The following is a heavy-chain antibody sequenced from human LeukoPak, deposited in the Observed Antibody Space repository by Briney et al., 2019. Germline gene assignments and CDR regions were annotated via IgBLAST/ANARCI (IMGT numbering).Heavy chain of an antibody. CDR1: GYSFTSYW. CDR2: IYPGDSDT. CDR3: ASALVPAAMGYYFDY. Sequence: GESLKISCKGSGYSFTSYWIGWVRQMPGKGLEWMGIIYPGDSDTRYSPSFQGQVTIPADKSISTAYLQWSSLKASDTAMYYCASALVPAAMGYYFDYWGQGTLVTVTA. V-gene: IGHV5-51*01. J-gene: IGHJ4*02. D-gene: IGHD2-2*01.